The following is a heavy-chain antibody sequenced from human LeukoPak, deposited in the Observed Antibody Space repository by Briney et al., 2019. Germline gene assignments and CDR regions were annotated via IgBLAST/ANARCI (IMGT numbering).Heavy chain of an antibody. J-gene: IGHJ4*02. V-gene: IGHV4-59*08. CDR3: ARLKKERFGELFSRLTSTPRYYFDY. D-gene: IGHD3-10*01. CDR2: IYYIGST. CDR1: GFTFSSYG. Sequence: PGGSLRLSCAASGFTFSSYGMSWIRQPPGKGLEWVVYIYYIGSTKYNPSLNSRVTISVATSKSQFSLKLSSVTAADTAVYYCARLKKERFGELFSRLTSTPRYYFDYWGQGTLVTVSS.